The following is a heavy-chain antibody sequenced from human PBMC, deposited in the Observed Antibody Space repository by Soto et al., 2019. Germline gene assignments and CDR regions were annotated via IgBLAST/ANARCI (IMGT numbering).Heavy chain of an antibody. D-gene: IGHD4-17*01. CDR1: GGTFSNHT. J-gene: IGHJ6*03. CDR2: IIPILNIA. CDR3: ARVAEIGTVTNGFYYYRDV. V-gene: IGHV1-69*02. Sequence: QVQLVQSGAEVRKPGSSVKVSCKASGGTFSNHTISWVRQAPGQGLEWMGRIIPILNIANYAQKFEGRVATTAEKSTSTAYMELSSRRSEDTALDYCARVAEIGTVTNGFYYYRDVWGKGTTVTVSS.